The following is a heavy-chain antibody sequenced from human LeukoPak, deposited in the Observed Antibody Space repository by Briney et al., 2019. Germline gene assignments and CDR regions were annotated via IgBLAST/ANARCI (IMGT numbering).Heavy chain of an antibody. CDR3: AKGSSRGTTLTWFDP. V-gene: IGHV3-23*01. CDR1: GFTFSDYA. CDR2: ISGTGGTT. Sequence: GGSLRLSCAASGFTFSDYAMTWVRQAPAKGLEWVSVISGTGGTTYYADSVKGQFTVSRDNSQNTLYLQMNSLRVDDTAVYYCAKGSSRGTTLTWFDPWGQGTLVTVSS. J-gene: IGHJ5*02. D-gene: IGHD4-17*01.